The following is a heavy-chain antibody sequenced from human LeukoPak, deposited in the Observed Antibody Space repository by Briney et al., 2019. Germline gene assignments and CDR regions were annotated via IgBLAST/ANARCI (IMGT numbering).Heavy chain of an antibody. D-gene: IGHD3-10*01. CDR3: ARVPPGYYYYYMDV. CDR1: GGSISSYY. CDR2: IYYSGST. V-gene: IGHV4-59*01. Sequence: PSETLSLTCSVSGGSISSYYWSWIRQPPGKGLEWIGYIYYSGSTNYNPSLKSRVTISVDTSKNQFSLKLSSVTAADTAVYYCARVPPGYYYYYMDVWGKGTTVTVSS. J-gene: IGHJ6*03.